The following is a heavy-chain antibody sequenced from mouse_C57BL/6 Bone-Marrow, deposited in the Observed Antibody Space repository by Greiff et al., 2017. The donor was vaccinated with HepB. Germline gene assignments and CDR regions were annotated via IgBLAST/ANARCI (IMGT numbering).Heavy chain of an antibody. D-gene: IGHD3-1*01. CDR2: IYPGDGDT. CDR3: ARSGVSYPRRFAY. Sequence: QVQLQQSGPELVKPGASVKISCKASGYAFSSSWMNWVKQRPGKGLEWIGRIYPGDGDTNYNGKFKGKATLTADKSSSTAYMQLSSLTSEDSAVYFCARSGVSYPRRFAYWGKGTLVTVSA. J-gene: IGHJ3*01. CDR1: GYAFSSSW. V-gene: IGHV1-82*01.